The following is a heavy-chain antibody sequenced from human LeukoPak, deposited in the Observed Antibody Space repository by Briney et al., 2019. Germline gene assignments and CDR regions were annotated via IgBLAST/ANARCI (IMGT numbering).Heavy chain of an antibody. CDR2: INSDGSST. J-gene: IGHJ4*02. CDR1: GFTFSSYW. V-gene: IGHV3-74*01. CDR3: ARTGLDSSTSYRTFDY. Sequence: GSLRLSCAASGFTFSSYWMHWVRQAPGKGLVWVSRINSDGSSTSYADSVKGRFTISRDNAKNTLYLQMKSLRAEDTAVYYCARTGLDSSTSYRTFDYWGQGTLVTVSS. D-gene: IGHD2/OR15-2a*01.